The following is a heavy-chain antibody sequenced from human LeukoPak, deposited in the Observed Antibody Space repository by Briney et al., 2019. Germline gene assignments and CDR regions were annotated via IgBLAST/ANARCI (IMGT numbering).Heavy chain of an antibody. CDR1: GYSFTIYW. J-gene: IGHJ4*02. D-gene: IGHD3-22*01. Sequence: GESLKISCTGSGYSFTIYWIGWVRAMPGKGLEWIGIIYPVGSDTRYSPSFQGQVTISADKSISTAYLQWSSLKASDTAMYYCARRPVYYYDSSGYPAYYFDYWGQGTLVTVSS. CDR2: IYPVGSDT. CDR3: ARRPVYYYDSSGYPAYYFDY. V-gene: IGHV5-51*01.